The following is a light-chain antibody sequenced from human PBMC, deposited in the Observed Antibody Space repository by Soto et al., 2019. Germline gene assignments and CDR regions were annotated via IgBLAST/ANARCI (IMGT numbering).Light chain of an antibody. CDR1: QSFSSNY. J-gene: IGKJ1*01. V-gene: IGKV3-20*01. CDR3: QQYSSVWT. Sequence: EIVLTQSPGTLSLSPGERATLSCRASQSFSSNYLAWYQQKPGQAPRILIHGATTRATGIPDRFSGSESGTDFTLTISRLEPEDSAVYYCQQYSSVWTFGQGTKV. CDR2: GAT.